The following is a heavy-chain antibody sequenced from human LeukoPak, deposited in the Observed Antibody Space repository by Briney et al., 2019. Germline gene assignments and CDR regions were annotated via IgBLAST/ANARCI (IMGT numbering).Heavy chain of an antibody. CDR1: RFTFSSYW. Sequence: GSLRLSCAASRFTFSSYWMHWVRQAPGKGLVWVSYIYSDGSSTSHADSVKGRFTISRDNAKNTLYLQMNSLRVEDTAVYYCARAAHPGDGHNPFDTWGQGTLVTVSS. V-gene: IGHV3-74*01. J-gene: IGHJ4*02. D-gene: IGHD5-24*01. CDR2: IYSDGSST. CDR3: ARAAHPGDGHNPFDT.